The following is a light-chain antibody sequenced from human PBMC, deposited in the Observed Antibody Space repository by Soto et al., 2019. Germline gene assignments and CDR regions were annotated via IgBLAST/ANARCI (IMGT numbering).Light chain of an antibody. CDR2: GAF. CDR1: QSVSSSY. J-gene: IGKJ1*01. CDR3: QQYNDWPLT. V-gene: IGKV3-15*01. Sequence: EIVLTQSPGTLSLSPGERATLSCRASQSVSSSYLAWYQQKPGQAPSLLIYGAFTRATGIPARFSGTGSGTEFTLTISSLQSEDFALYYCQQYNDWPLTFGQGPRWIS.